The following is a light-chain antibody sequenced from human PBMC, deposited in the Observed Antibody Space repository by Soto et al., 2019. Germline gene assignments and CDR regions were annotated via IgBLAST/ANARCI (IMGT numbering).Light chain of an antibody. Sequence: EIVMTQSPATLSVSPGERATLSCRASQSVNNNLAWYQQKPGQAPRLLISGASTRATGIPARFSGSGSETKFTITISSLQSEDLAVYYCQQYNNWWTFGQGTKVEI. CDR2: GAS. V-gene: IGKV3-15*01. CDR3: QQYNNWWT. J-gene: IGKJ1*01. CDR1: QSVNNN.